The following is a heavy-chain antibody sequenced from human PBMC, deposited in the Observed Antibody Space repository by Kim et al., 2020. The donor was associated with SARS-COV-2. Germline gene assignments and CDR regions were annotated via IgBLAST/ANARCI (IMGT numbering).Heavy chain of an antibody. V-gene: IGHV3-74*01. J-gene: IGHJ6*02. CDR1: GLTFSNYW. CDR3: TREEVRLDHFGMDV. CDR2: IKTDGSST. Sequence: GGSLRLSCAASGLTFSNYWMHWVRQAPGKGLVWVSRIKTDGSSTSYADSVKGRFTISRDNAKNTLYLQMSSLRAEDTALYYCTREEVRLDHFGMDVWGQGTTVTVSS. D-gene: IGHD1-1*01.